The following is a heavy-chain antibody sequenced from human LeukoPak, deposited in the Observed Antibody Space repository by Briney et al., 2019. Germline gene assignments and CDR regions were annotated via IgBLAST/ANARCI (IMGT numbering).Heavy chain of an antibody. CDR3: ATIYDSSGYYLFDY. J-gene: IGHJ4*02. Sequence: ASVKVSCKASGYTFTSYAMHWVRQAPGQRLEWMGWINAGNGNTKYSQKFQGRVTMTEDTSTDTAYMELSSLRSEDTAVYYCATIYDSSGYYLFDYWGQGTLVTVSS. V-gene: IGHV1-3*01. D-gene: IGHD3-22*01. CDR2: INAGNGNT. CDR1: GYTFTSYA.